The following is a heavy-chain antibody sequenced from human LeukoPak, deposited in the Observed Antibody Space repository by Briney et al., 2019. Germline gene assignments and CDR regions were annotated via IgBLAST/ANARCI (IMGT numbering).Heavy chain of an antibody. Sequence: PSETLSLTCAVYGGSFSGYYWSWIRQPPGKGLEWIGEINHSGSTNYNPSLKSRVTISVDTSKNQFSLKLSSVTAADTAVYYCARGADVMVVARAEYFQHWGQGTLVTVSS. D-gene: IGHD3-22*01. V-gene: IGHV4-34*01. CDR3: ARGADVMVVARAEYFQH. CDR2: INHSGST. CDR1: GGSFSGYY. J-gene: IGHJ1*01.